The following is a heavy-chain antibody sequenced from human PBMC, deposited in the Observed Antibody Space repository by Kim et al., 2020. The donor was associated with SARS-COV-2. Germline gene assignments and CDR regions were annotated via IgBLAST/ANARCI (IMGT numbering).Heavy chain of an antibody. V-gene: IGHV3-21*01. J-gene: IGHJ5*02. Sequence: GSLRLSCAASGFTFSSYSMNWVRQAPGKGLEWVSSISSSSSYIYYADSVKGRFTISRDNAKNSLYLQMNSLRAEDTAVYYCAREEQLAAGCWFDPWGQGTLVTVSS. CDR3: AREEQLAAGCWFDP. CDR2: ISSSSSYI. D-gene: IGHD6-6*01. CDR1: GFTFSSYS.